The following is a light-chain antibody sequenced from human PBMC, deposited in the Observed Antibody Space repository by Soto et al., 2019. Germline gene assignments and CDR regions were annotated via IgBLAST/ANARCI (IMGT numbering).Light chain of an antibody. CDR2: KAS. J-gene: IGKJ2*01. CDR1: QSISSW. V-gene: IGKV1-5*03. CDR3: QEYNSHSRYT. Sequence: DIQMTQSPSTLSASVGDSVTITCRASQSISSWLAWYQQKPGKAPKLLIYKASSLESGVPSRFSGSGSGTEFTITISSLQPDDYATYYCQEYNSHSRYTFGQGTKVEIK.